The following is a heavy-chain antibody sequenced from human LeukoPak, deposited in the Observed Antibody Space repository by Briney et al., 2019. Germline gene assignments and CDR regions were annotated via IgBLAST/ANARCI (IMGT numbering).Heavy chain of an antibody. Sequence: GGSLRLSCAASGFTFSDYYMSWIRQAPGKGLEWVSYISSSSSYTNYADSVKGRSTISRDNAKNSLYLQMNSLRAEDTAVYYCAREGDYGDYARSVAFDIWGQGTMVTVSS. D-gene: IGHD4-17*01. CDR1: GFTFSDYY. J-gene: IGHJ3*02. CDR2: ISSSSSYT. V-gene: IGHV3-11*05. CDR3: AREGDYGDYARSVAFDI.